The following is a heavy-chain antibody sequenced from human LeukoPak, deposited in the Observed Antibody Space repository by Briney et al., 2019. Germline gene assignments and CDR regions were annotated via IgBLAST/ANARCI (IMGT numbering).Heavy chain of an antibody. CDR3: TTGGGPYPIDAFDI. J-gene: IGHJ3*02. Sequence: GGSLRLSCAASGFTFSNAWMSWVRQAPGKGLEWVGRIKSKTDGGTTDYAAPVKGRFTISRDDSKNTLYLQMNSLKTEDTAVYYCTTGGGPYPIDAFDIWGQGTMVTVSS. V-gene: IGHV3-15*01. CDR1: GFTFSNAW. CDR2: IKSKTDGGTT. D-gene: IGHD4-23*01.